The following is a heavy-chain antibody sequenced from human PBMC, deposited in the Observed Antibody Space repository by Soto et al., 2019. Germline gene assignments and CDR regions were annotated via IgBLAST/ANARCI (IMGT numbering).Heavy chain of an antibody. J-gene: IGHJ1*01. CDR2: ISGSGDST. CDR3: AKGVPGIAVAGTGYFQH. Sequence: PGGSLRLSCAASGFTFSSYAMHWVRQAPGKGLEWVSVISGSGDSTYYADSVKGRFTISRDNSKKTVYLQMNSLRAEDTAVYYCAKGVPGIAVAGTGYFQHWGQGTLVTVSS. D-gene: IGHD6-19*01. V-gene: IGHV3-23*01. CDR1: GFTFSSYA.